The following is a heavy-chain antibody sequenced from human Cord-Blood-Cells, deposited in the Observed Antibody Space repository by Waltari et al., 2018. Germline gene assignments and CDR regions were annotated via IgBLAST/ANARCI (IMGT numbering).Heavy chain of an antibody. Sequence: EVQLVESGGGLIQPGGSLRLSCAASGLTVSSTYNSWVRQAPGKGLEWVSVIYSGGSTYYADSVKGRFTISRDNSKNTLYLQMNSLRAEDTAVYYCARGEYNWNDGGVYWGQGTLVTVSS. J-gene: IGHJ4*02. CDR1: GLTVSSTY. V-gene: IGHV3-53*01. CDR3: ARGEYNWNDGGVY. CDR2: IYSGGST. D-gene: IGHD1-1*01.